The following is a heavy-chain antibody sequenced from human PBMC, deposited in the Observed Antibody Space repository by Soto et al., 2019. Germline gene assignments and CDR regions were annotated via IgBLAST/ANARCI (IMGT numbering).Heavy chain of an antibody. D-gene: IGHD3-3*01. J-gene: IGHJ6*02. CDR2: ISGSGGST. CDR3: AVLPTSLIFGVPRVFYYYYGMDV. Sequence: PGGSLRLSCAASGFTFSSYAMSWVRQAPGKGLEWVSAISGSGGSTYYADSVKGRFTISRDNSKNTLYLQMNSLRAEDTAVYYCAVLPTSLIFGVPRVFYYYYGMDVWGQGTTVTVSS. CDR1: GFTFSSYA. V-gene: IGHV3-23*01.